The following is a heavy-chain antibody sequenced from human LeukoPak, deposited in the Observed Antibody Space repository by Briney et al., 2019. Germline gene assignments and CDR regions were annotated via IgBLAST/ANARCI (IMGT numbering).Heavy chain of an antibody. J-gene: IGHJ5*02. CDR2: IKEDGSEK. CDR3: ARVSGHSGSP. Sequence: GGSLRLSCVDSGFTFSVFWMGWVRQAPGKGLEWVATIKEDGSEKYYVDSVKGRFTISRGNAKNSLYLQMNSLRGEDTAVYYCARVSGHSGSPWGQGTLVTVAS. CDR1: GFTFSVFW. V-gene: IGHV3-7*05. D-gene: IGHD5-12*01.